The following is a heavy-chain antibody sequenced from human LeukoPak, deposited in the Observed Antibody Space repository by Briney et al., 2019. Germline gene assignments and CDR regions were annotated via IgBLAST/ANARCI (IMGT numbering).Heavy chain of an antibody. J-gene: IGHJ6*02. Sequence: GGSLRLSCAASGFTFSNYGMHWVRQAPGKGLEWVAVISYDGTNKYYADSVKGRFTISRDNAKNTLYLQMNSLRVEDTAVYYCARQMIVFDYGGNGRYYYYGMDVWGQGTTVTVSS. CDR2: ISYDGTNK. CDR1: GFTFSNYG. CDR3: ARQMIVFDYGGNGRYYYYGMDV. D-gene: IGHD4-23*01. V-gene: IGHV3-30*03.